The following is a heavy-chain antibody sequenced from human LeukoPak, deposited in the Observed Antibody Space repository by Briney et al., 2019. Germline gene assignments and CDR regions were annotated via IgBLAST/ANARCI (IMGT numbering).Heavy chain of an antibody. Sequence: SETLSLTCTVSGGSVSSGNYYWSWIRQPPGTGLEWIGDIYYSGSTNYNPSLKSRVTISADTSKNQFSLKLSSVTAADTAVYYCARATYSSGWTFDYWGQGTLVTVSS. J-gene: IGHJ4*02. CDR2: IYYSGST. V-gene: IGHV4-61*01. CDR3: ARATYSSGWTFDY. CDR1: GGSVSSGNYY. D-gene: IGHD6-19*01.